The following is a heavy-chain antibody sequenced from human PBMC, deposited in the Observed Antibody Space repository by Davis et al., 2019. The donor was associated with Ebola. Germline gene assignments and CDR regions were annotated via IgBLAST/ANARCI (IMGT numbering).Heavy chain of an antibody. CDR2: IYYSGST. V-gene: IGHV4-39*07. Sequence: PSETLSLTCTVSGGSISSSSYYWGWIRQPPGKGLEWIGSIYYSGSTYYNPSLKSRVTISVDTSKNQFSLKLSSVTAADTAVYYCARVRGFIAVEPWYFDLWGRGTLVTVSS. CDR1: GGSISSSSYY. CDR3: ARVRGFIAVEPWYFDL. J-gene: IGHJ2*01. D-gene: IGHD6-19*01.